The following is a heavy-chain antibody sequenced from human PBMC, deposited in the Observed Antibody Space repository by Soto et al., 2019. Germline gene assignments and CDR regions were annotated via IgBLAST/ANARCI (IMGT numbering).Heavy chain of an antibody. J-gene: IGHJ3*02. D-gene: IGHD4-17*01. CDR3: ARDQTVRPPHNAFDI. CDR1: GFTFSSYA. Sequence: GGSLRLSCAASGFTFSSYAMNWVRQAPGKGLEWVAVISYDGSNKYYADSVKGRFTISRDNSKNTLYLQMNSLRAEDTAVYYCARDQTVRPPHNAFDIWGQGTMVTVSS. V-gene: IGHV3-30-3*01. CDR2: ISYDGSNK.